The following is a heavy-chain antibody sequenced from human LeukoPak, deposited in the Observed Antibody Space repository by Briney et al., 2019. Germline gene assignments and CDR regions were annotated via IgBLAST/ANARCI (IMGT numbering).Heavy chain of an antibody. J-gene: IGHJ5*02. CDR2: INPSGGST. V-gene: IGHV1-46*01. CDR3: ARAPVGIPGGDWFDP. Sequence: ASVKVSCKASGYTFTSYYMHWVRQAPGQGLEWMGIINPSGGSTSYAQKFQGRVTMTRDTSTSTVYMELSSLRSEDTAVYYCARAPVGIPGGDWFDPWGQGTLVTVSS. CDR1: GYTFTSYY. D-gene: IGHD2-21*01.